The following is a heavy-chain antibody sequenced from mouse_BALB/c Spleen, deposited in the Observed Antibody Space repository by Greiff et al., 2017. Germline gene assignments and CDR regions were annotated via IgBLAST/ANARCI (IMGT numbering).Heavy chain of an antibody. CDR2: IWAGGST. CDR3: ARDRGNYELFAY. CDR1: GFSLTSYG. D-gene: IGHD2-1*01. J-gene: IGHJ3*01. Sequence: VKLQESGPGLVAPSQSLSITCTVSGFSLTSYGVHWVRQPPGKGLEWLGVIWAGGSTNYNSALMSRLSISKDNSKSQVFLKMNSLQTDDTAMYYCARDRGNYELFAYWGQGTLVTVSA. V-gene: IGHV2-9*02.